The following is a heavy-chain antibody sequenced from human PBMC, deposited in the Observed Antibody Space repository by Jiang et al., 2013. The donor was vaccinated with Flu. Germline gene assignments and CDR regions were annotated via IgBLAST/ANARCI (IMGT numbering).Heavy chain of an antibody. CDR3: ARVSDFWSGYQGGNWFDP. J-gene: IGHJ5*02. D-gene: IGHD3-3*01. Sequence: PGLVKPSETLSLTCTVSGDSISSYYWNWIRQPPGKGLEWIGYLSYNGSPNYNPSLKSRVTISIDTSKSQFSLKLSSVTAADTAVYYCARVSDFWSGYQGGNWFDPWGQGTLVTVSS. CDR1: GDSISSYY. V-gene: IGHV4-59*01. CDR2: LSYNGSP.